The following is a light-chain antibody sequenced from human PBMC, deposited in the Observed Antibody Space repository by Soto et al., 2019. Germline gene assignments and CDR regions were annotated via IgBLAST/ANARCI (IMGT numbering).Light chain of an antibody. CDR2: KAS. J-gene: IGKJ1*01. V-gene: IGKV1-5*03. Sequence: DIQMTQSPSTLSASVGDRVTITCRASQTISSWLAWYRQKPGKAPKLLIYKASTLESGVPSRFSGSGSGTDFTLTVTSLQPEDFATYYCQQYSYYATFGHGTKVENK. CDR3: QQYSYYAT. CDR1: QTISSW.